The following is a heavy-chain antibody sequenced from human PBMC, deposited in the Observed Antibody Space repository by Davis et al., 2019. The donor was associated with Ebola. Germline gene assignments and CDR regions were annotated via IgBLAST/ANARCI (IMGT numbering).Heavy chain of an antibody. CDR3: AKNRGPSGYSYGLYYFDY. D-gene: IGHD5-18*01. J-gene: IGHJ4*02. Sequence: GESLKISCAASGFTFSSYAMHWVRQAPGKGLEWVAVISYDGSNKYYADSVKGRFTISRDNSKNTLYLQMNSLRAEDTAVYYCAKNRGPSGYSYGLYYFDYWGQGTLVTVSS. CDR1: GFTFSSYA. V-gene: IGHV3-30-3*02. CDR2: ISYDGSNK.